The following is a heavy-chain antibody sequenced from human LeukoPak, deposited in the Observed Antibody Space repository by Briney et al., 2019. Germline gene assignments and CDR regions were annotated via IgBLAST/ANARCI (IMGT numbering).Heavy chain of an antibody. CDR3: AKSDDSSGYYYGLVY. CDR1: GFTFSSYA. D-gene: IGHD3-22*01. Sequence: GGSLRVSCAASGFTFSSYAMNWVRQAPGEGLEWVSAIVGSGGSTYYADSVKGRLTISRDNSKNTLYLQMNSLRAEATALYYCAKSDDSSGYYYGLVYWGQGTLVTVS. J-gene: IGHJ4*02. V-gene: IGHV3-23*01. CDR2: IVGSGGST.